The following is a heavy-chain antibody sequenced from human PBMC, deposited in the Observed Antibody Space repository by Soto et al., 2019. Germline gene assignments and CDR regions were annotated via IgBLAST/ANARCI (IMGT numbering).Heavy chain of an antibody. J-gene: IGHJ6*02. D-gene: IGHD2-2*01. V-gene: IGHV3-30-3*01. CDR3: ARDSMVLVPAAIPPPGYYGMDV. CDR1: GFTFINYA. CDR2: ISYDGSNK. Sequence: GGSLRLSCAASGFTFINYAMYWVRQAPGKGLEWVAVISYDGSNKYYADSVKGRFTISRDNSKNTLYLQMNSLRAEDTAVYYCARDSMVLVPAAIPPPGYYGMDVWGQGTTVTVSS.